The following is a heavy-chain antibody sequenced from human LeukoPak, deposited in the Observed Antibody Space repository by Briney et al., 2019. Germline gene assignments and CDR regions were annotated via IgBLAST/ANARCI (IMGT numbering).Heavy chain of an antibody. Sequence: ASVKVSCKASGYTFTGYYMHWVRQAPGQGLEWMGWINPNSGGTNYAQKFQGRVTMTRDTSISTAYMELSRLRSDDTAVYYCARGECSSTSCYGTVGCNWFDPWGQGTLVTVSS. CDR3: ARGECSSTSCYGTVGCNWFDP. J-gene: IGHJ5*02. V-gene: IGHV1-2*02. CDR2: INPNSGGT. D-gene: IGHD2-2*01. CDR1: GYTFTGYY.